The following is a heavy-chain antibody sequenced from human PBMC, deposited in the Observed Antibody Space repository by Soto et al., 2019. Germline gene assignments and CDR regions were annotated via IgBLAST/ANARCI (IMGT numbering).Heavy chain of an antibody. Sequence: SETLSLTCTFSGDSIHKSRYYWGWIRQPPGQGLEWIGSIYYSGSPSYNPSLKSRVTMSVDTSKNQFSLKLSSVTAADTAVYYCARHVQQLVTDNWFDPWGQGALLTVSS. J-gene: IGHJ5*01. V-gene: IGHV4-39*01. CDR2: IYYSGSP. CDR3: ARHVQQLVTDNWFDP. CDR1: GDSIHKSRYY. D-gene: IGHD6-6*01.